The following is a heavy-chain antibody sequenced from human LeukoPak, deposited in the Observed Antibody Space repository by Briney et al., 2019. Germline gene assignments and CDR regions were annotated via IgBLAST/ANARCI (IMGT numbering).Heavy chain of an antibody. CDR3: ARGSRYYYDSSGYPGDY. J-gene: IGHJ4*02. V-gene: IGHV5-51*01. CDR1: GYSFTSYW. D-gene: IGHD3-22*01. CDR2: IYPGDSDT. Sequence: GEPLKISCKGSGYSFTSYWIGWVRQMPGKGLEWMGIIYPGDSDTRYSPSFQGQVTISADKSISTAYLQWSSLKASDTAMYYCARGSRYYYDSSGYPGDYWGQGTLVTVSS.